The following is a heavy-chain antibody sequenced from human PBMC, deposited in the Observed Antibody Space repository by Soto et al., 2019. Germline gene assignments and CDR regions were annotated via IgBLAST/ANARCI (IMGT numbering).Heavy chain of an antibody. J-gene: IGHJ4*02. Sequence: EVQLVESGGGLVQPGGSVRLSCAASGFTFSSYGMSWVRQAPGKGLEWVAHIKPDGSEKDYADSVKGRFTIYRDKAKNSLYLQLNSLRAEDSAVYYCARDAYDFWREVDHFDYWGQGTLVTVSS. D-gene: IGHD3-3*01. CDR2: IKPDGSEK. V-gene: IGHV3-7*01. CDR1: GFTFSSYG. CDR3: ARDAYDFWREVDHFDY.